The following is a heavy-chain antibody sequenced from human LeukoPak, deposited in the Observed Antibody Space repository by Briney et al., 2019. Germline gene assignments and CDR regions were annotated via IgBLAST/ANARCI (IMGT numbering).Heavy chain of an antibody. Sequence: PGGSLRLSCAGSGFPFSSYTMNWVRQAPGKGLEWVSSITSSGAYIYYSDSVKGRFTISRDNSKNTLYLQMNSLRVEDTAVYYCARDLSYGDSGFDYWGQGTLVTVSS. V-gene: IGHV3-21*01. CDR3: ARDLSYGDSGFDY. CDR2: ITSSGAYI. J-gene: IGHJ4*02. D-gene: IGHD4-17*01. CDR1: GFPFSSYT.